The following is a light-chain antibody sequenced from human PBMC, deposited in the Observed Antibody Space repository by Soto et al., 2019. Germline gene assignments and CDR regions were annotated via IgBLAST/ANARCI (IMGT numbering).Light chain of an antibody. V-gene: IGLV2-8*01. CDR1: SSDVGGYNF. CDR3: SSYAGRNSYV. Sequence: QSALTQPPSASGSPGQSVTISCTGTSSDVGGYNFVSWYQQHAGKAPKLMIYEVNKRPSGVPDRFSASKSGNTASLTVSGLQADDEADYYCSSYAGRNSYVFGGGTKLTVL. CDR2: EVN. J-gene: IGLJ1*01.